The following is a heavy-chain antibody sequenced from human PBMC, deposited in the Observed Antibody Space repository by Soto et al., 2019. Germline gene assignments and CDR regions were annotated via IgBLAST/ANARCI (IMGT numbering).Heavy chain of an antibody. CDR1: GYTFTSYG. J-gene: IGHJ5*02. CDR3: ARDYSVAGTFFWFDP. CDR2: ISAYNGNT. Sequence: ASVKVSCKASGYTFTSYGISWVRQAPGQGLEWMGWISAYNGNTNYAQKLQGRVTMTTDTSTSTAYMELRSLRSDDTAVYYCARDYSVAGTFFWFDPWGQGTLVTVSS. V-gene: IGHV1-18*01. D-gene: IGHD6-19*01.